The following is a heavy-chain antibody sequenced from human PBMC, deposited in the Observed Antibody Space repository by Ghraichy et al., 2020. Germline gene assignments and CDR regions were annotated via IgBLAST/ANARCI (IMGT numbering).Heavy chain of an antibody. D-gene: IGHD6-19*01. Sequence: SETLSLTCTVSGGSISSSSYYWGWIRQPPGKGLEWIGSIYYSGSTYYNPSLKSRVTISVDTSKNQFSLKLSSVTAADTAVYYCARHVWAEGAVAGGYYYGMDVWGQGTTVTVSS. CDR1: GGSISSSSYY. J-gene: IGHJ6*02. CDR2: IYYSGST. V-gene: IGHV4-39*01. CDR3: ARHVWAEGAVAGGYYYGMDV.